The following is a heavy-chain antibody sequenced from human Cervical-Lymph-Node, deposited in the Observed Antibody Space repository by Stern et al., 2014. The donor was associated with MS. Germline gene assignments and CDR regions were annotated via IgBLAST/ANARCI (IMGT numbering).Heavy chain of an antibody. CDR2: ISGGCGST. CDR1: GFTFTNYA. Sequence: EVQLLESGGGLVQPGGSLRLSCTASGFTFTNYAMSWVRQPPGKGLEWVSVISGGCGSTFYADSVKGRFTISGDNSKSTLYLEMNSLRAEDTAVYYCAKHRAGYKTDNDYWGQGTLVTVSS. J-gene: IGHJ4*02. V-gene: IGHV3-23*01. CDR3: AKHRAGYKTDNDY. D-gene: IGHD5-24*01.